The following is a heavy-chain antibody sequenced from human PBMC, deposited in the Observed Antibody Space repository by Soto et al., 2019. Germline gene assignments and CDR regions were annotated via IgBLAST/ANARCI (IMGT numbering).Heavy chain of an antibody. CDR3: ARGSSSPLYYYYGMDV. CDR1: GGSISSSSYY. CDR2: IYYSGST. D-gene: IGHD6-6*01. V-gene: IGHV4-39*01. J-gene: IGHJ6*02. Sequence: QLQLQESGPGLVKPSETLSLTCTVSGGSISSSSYYWGWIRQPPEKGLEWIGSIYYSGSTYYNPSLKRRVTISVDTSKNQFSLKLSSVTAADTAVYYCARGSSSPLYYYYGMDVWGQGTTVTVSS.